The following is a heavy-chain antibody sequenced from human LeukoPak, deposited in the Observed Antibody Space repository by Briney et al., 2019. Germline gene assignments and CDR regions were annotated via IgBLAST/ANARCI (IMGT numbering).Heavy chain of an antibody. Sequence: GGSLRLSCAASGFTFSSYSMNWVRQAPGKGPEWVSYIRSSSSTIFYAESVKGRFTISRDNAKNSLYLQMSSLRAEDTAVYYCAREPYYHGMDVWGQGITVTVSS. J-gene: IGHJ6*02. CDR2: IRSSSSTI. V-gene: IGHV3-48*01. CDR3: AREPYYHGMDV. CDR1: GFTFSSYS.